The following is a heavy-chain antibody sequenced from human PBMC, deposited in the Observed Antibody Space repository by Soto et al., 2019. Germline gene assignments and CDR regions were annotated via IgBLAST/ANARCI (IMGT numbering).Heavy chain of an antibody. V-gene: IGHV1-2*04. D-gene: IGHD3-3*01. CDR3: ARDLSDFWSGYSNWFDP. CDR1: GYTLTDYY. Sequence: ASVKVSCKASGYTLTDYYLHWVRQAPGQGLEWMGWINPNSGGTHYAQKFQGWVTMTRDTSITTAYMELNRLTSDDTAVYYCARDLSDFWSGYSNWFDPWGQGTLVTVS. CDR2: INPNSGGT. J-gene: IGHJ5*02.